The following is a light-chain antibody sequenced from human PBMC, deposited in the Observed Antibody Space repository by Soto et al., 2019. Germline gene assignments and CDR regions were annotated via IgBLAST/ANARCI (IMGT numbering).Light chain of an antibody. CDR3: AAWDDRLSGLV. CDR2: EVS. Sequence: QSVLTQPASVSGSPGQSITISCTGTSSDVGGYDYVSWYQQHPGKAPKLMIYEVSSRPSGVSNRFSGSKSGTSASLAISGLRSEDEADYYCAAWDDRLSGLVFGRGTKLTVL. CDR1: SSDVGGYDY. J-gene: IGLJ2*01. V-gene: IGLV2-14*01.